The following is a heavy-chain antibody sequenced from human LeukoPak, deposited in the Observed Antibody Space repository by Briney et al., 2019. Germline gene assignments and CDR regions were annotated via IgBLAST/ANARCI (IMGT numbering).Heavy chain of an antibody. J-gene: IGHJ4*02. CDR3: AKDPNSGYDRLPSDY. Sequence: GGSLRLSCAASGFTFSSYSMNWVRQAPGKGLEWVSSISSSSSYIYYADSVKGRFTISRDNAKNSLYLQMNSLRAEDTAMYYCAKDPNSGYDRLPSDYWGQGTLVTVSS. V-gene: IGHV3-21*01. D-gene: IGHD5-12*01. CDR2: ISSSSSYI. CDR1: GFTFSSYS.